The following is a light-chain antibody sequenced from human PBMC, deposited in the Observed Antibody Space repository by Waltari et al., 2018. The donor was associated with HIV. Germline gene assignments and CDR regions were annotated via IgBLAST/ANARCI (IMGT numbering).Light chain of an antibody. J-gene: IGKJ3*01. V-gene: IGKV1-33*01. CDR1: QDISNY. CDR2: DVS. CDR3: QEYDAVRGGFI. Sequence: DIHLTQSPSSLSASVGDRVTIPCQASQDISNYLNWSHHKPGRAPQLLIYDVSNLETVVPSRFTGSGSGTKFSLTITNLQPGDIGIFYCQEYDAVRGGFIFGPGT.